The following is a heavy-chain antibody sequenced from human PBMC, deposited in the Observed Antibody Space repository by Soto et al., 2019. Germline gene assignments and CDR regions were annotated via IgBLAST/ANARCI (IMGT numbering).Heavy chain of an antibody. D-gene: IGHD2-2*01. CDR3: ARESKYCSSTSCYEDYYYYMDV. Sequence: ASVKVSCKASGYTFTSYAMHWVRQAPGQRLEWMGWINAGNGNTKYSQKFQGRVTITRDTSASTAYMELSSLRSEDTAVYYCARESKYCSSTSCYEDYYYYMDVWGKGTTVTVSS. CDR1: GYTFTSYA. V-gene: IGHV1-3*01. J-gene: IGHJ6*03. CDR2: INAGNGNT.